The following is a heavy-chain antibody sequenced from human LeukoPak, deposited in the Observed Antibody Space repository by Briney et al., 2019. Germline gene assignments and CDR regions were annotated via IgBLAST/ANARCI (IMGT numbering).Heavy chain of an antibody. CDR3: AREAPGIAVASTPTGYFDL. J-gene: IGHJ2*01. CDR2: IIPIFGTA. V-gene: IGHV1-69*06. D-gene: IGHD6-19*01. CDR1: GGTFSSYA. Sequence: SVKVSCKASGGTFSSYAISWVRQAPGQGLEWMGGIIPIFGTANYAQKFQGRVTITADKSTSTAYKELSSLRSEDTAVYYCAREAPGIAVASTPTGYFDLWGRGTLVTVSS.